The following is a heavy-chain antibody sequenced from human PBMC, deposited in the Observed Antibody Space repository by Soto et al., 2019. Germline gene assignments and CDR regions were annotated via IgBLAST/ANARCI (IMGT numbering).Heavy chain of an antibody. CDR3: ARDWGTPGRGSAVGYYYHYGMDV. V-gene: IGHV3-7*05. CDR1: EFTFNTYW. D-gene: IGHD6-13*01. CDR2: IKDDGSEK. J-gene: IGHJ6*02. Sequence: EVQLVESGGGLVQPGGSLRLSCLASEFTFNTYWMNWVRQAPGKGLEWVANIKDDGSEKYYVDSVKGRFTISRDNAKNSLYLQMNSLRGEYTAVYYCARDWGTPGRGSAVGYYYHYGMDVWGQGTTVTVSS.